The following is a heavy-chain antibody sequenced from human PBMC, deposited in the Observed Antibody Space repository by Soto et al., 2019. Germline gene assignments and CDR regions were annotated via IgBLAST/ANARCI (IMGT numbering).Heavy chain of an antibody. CDR2: INHSGST. J-gene: IGHJ5*02. CDR1: GGSFSGYY. D-gene: IGHD6-13*01. CDR3: ARGRRLKYSSSWSNWFDP. V-gene: IGHV4-34*01. Sequence: QVQLQQWGAGLLKPSETLSLTCAVYGGSFSGYYWSWIRQPPGKGLEWIGEINHSGSTNYNPSLKSRVTISVDTSKNQFSLKLSSVTAADTAVYYCARGRRLKYSSSWSNWFDPWGQETLVTVSS.